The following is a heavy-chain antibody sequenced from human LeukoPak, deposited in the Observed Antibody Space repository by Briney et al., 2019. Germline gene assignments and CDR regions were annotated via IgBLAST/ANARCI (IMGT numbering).Heavy chain of an antibody. V-gene: IGHV3-30*02. CDR2: IRYDGSDK. Sequence: GGSLRLSCAASGFSFISYGMHWVRQALGKGLEWVAFIRYDGSDKSYADSVKGRFTISRDNSKNTLYLQMNSLRAEDTAVYYCAKDPNNSGRRSEYFQHWGQGTLVTVSS. CDR3: AKDPNNSGRRSEYFQH. J-gene: IGHJ1*01. D-gene: IGHD6-19*01. CDR1: GFSFISYG.